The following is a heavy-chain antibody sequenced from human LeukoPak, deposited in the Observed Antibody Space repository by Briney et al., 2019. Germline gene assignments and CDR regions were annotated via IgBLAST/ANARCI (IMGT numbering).Heavy chain of an antibody. CDR1: GGTFSSYA. D-gene: IGHD6-13*01. J-gene: IGHJ3*02. CDR3: ASLAAAGFDAFDI. CDR2: IIPILGIA. V-gene: IGHV1-69*04. Sequence: GASVKVSCKASGGTFSSYAISWVRQAPGQGLEWMGRIIPILGIANYAQKFQGRVTITADKSTSTAYMELSSLRSGDTAVYYCASLAAAGFDAFDIWGQGIMVTVSS.